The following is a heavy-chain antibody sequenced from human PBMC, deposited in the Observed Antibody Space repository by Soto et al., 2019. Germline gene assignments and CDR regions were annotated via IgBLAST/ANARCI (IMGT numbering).Heavy chain of an antibody. V-gene: IGHV1-3*01. CDR2: INAGNGNT. J-gene: IGHJ5*02. Sequence: ASVKVSCKASGYTFTSYAMHWVRQAPGQRLEWMGWINAGNGNTKYSQKFQGRVTITRDTSASTAYMELSSLRSEDTAVYYCARDHKGIEVAPGAYGLDPWGQGTLVTVSS. D-gene: IGHD6-19*01. CDR1: GYTFTSYA. CDR3: ARDHKGIEVAPGAYGLDP.